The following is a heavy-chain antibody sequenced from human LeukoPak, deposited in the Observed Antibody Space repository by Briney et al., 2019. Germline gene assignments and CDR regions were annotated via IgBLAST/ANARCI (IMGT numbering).Heavy chain of an antibody. CDR3: AKDPPTYYYGSGSYPDY. CDR1: GFTFSSYA. Sequence: PGGSLRLSCAASGFTFSSYAMSWVRQAPGKGLEWVSAISGSGGSTYYADSVKGRFTISRDNSKNTLYLQMNSLRAEDTAVYYCAKDPPTYYYGSGSYPDYWGQGTLVTVSS. J-gene: IGHJ4*02. V-gene: IGHV3-23*01. CDR2: ISGSGGST. D-gene: IGHD3-10*01.